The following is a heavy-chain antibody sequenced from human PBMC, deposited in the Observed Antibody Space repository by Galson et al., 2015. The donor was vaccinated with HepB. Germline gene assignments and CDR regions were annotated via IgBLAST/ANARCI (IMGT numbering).Heavy chain of an antibody. CDR1: GGSISSYY. CDR3: ATRDGYNSDYAFDI. V-gene: IGHV4-59*01. Sequence: QVQLQESGPGLVKPSETLSLTCTISGGSISSYYWSWIRQPPGKGLEWIGYIYYSGSTNYNPSLKSRVTISVDTSKNQFSLKLSSVTAADTAVYYCATRDGYNSDYAFDIWGQGTMVTVSS. CDR2: IYYSGST. J-gene: IGHJ3*02. D-gene: IGHD5-24*01.